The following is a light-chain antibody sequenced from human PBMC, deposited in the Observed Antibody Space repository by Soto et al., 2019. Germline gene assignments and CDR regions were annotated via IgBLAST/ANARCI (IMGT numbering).Light chain of an antibody. V-gene: IGLV2-23*01. CDR3: CSYAGSSTFYV. J-gene: IGLJ1*01. CDR1: SSDVGTYNL. CDR2: EGS. Sequence: QSVLTQPASVSGSPGQSITISCTGTSSDVGTYNLVSWYQKHPGKAPKLMIYEGSKRPSGVSNRFSGSKSGNTASLTISGLQAEDEADYYCCSYAGSSTFYVFGSGTKSPS.